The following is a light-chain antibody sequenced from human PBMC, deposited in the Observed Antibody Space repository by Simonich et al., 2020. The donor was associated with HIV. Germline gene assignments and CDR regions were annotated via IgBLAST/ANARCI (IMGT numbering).Light chain of an antibody. CDR1: QSVLYSSNNKNY. J-gene: IGKJ2*01. V-gene: IGKV4-1*01. CDR3: QQRHT. Sequence: DIVMTQSPDSLAVSLGERATINCKSSQSVLYSSNNKNYLAWYQQKPGQPPKLLIYWASTRESGVPDRFSGSGSGTDFTLTISSLEPEDFAVYYCQQRHTFGQGTKLEIK. CDR2: WAS.